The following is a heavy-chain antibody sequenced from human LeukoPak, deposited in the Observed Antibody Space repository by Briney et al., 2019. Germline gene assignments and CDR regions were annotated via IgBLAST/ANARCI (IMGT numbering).Heavy chain of an antibody. CDR3: ARDRARLYCSSTSCYTAFDI. D-gene: IGHD2-2*02. J-gene: IGHJ3*02. CDR1: GFTFSSYS. Sequence: PGGSLRLSCAASGFTFSSYSMNWVRQAPGKGLEGVSSISSSSSYIYYADSVKGRFTISRDNAKNSLYLQMNSLRAEDTAVYYCARDRARLYCSSTSCYTAFDIWGQGTMVTVSS. CDR2: ISSSSSYI. V-gene: IGHV3-21*01.